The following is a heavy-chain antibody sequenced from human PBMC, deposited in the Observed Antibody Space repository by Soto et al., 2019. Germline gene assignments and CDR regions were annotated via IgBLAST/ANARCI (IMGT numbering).Heavy chain of an antibody. CDR3: ARGDGQQLPPFDY. Sequence: GGSLRLSCAASGFSFNIYSMNWVRQAPGKGLEWVSYISSGGSTMYYADSVKGRFTISRDNARNSLHLQLNSLRDDDKAVYYCARGDGQQLPPFDYWGQGTLVTVSS. CDR2: ISSGGSTM. D-gene: IGHD6-13*01. CDR1: GFSFNIYS. J-gene: IGHJ4*02. V-gene: IGHV3-48*02.